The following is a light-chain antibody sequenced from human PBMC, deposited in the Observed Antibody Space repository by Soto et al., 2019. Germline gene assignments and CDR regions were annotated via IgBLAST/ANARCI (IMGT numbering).Light chain of an antibody. J-gene: IGKJ1*01. CDR3: QQRSNWPTWT. Sequence: ETVLTQSPATLSLSPGERATLSCRASQSVSSYLAWYQQKPGQAPRLLIYDASNRATGIPARFSGSGSGTDFTLAISSLGPEDFAVYYCQQRSNWPTWTFGQGTKVDIK. CDR2: DAS. CDR1: QSVSSY. V-gene: IGKV3-11*01.